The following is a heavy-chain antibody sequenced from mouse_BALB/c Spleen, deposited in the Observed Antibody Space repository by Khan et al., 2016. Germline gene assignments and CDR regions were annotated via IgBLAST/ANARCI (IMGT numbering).Heavy chain of an antibody. V-gene: IGHV1-54*01. CDR3: ARGYDWYFDV. D-gene: IGHD2-14*01. Sequence: QVQLQQSGAELVRPGTSVKVSCKASGCAFTNYLIEWVKQRPGQGLEWIGVINPGSGGTNYNEKFKGKATLTADKSSSTAYMQLSSLTSDDSAVYFCARGYDWYFDVWGAGTTVTVSS. J-gene: IGHJ1*01. CDR1: GCAFTNYL. CDR2: INPGSGGT.